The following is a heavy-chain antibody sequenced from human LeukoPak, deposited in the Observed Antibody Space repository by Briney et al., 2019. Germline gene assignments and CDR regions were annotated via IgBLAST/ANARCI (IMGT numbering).Heavy chain of an antibody. V-gene: IGHV4-39*01. CDR2: IYASGTT. D-gene: IGHD3-3*01. Sequence: PSETLPLTCNVSGDSISSSNYYWAWIRQPPGKGLEWIGNIYASGTTHFSPSLRSRLTMSADNSKNQLFLKMISVTAADTAVYYCARHNMDLSGFDFWGQGTLVTVSS. CDR3: ARHNMDLSGFDF. CDR1: GDSISSSNYY. J-gene: IGHJ4*02.